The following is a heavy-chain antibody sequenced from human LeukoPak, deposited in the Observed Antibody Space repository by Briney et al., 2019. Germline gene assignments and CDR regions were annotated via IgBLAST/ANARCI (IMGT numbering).Heavy chain of an antibody. CDR1: GFTFSSYG. CDR3: AKDYSGSYYGFPH. J-gene: IGHJ5*02. Sequence: GGSLRLSCAASGFTFSSYGMHWVRQAPGKGLEWVAFIRYDGSNKYYADSVKGRFTISRDNSKNTLYLQMNSLRAEDTAVYYCAKDYSGSYYGFPHWGQGTLVTVSS. D-gene: IGHD1-26*01. CDR2: IRYDGSNK. V-gene: IGHV3-30*02.